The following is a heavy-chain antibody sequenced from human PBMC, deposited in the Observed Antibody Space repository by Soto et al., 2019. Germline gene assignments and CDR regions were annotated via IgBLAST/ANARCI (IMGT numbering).Heavy chain of an antibody. CDR1: GYTFSSYA. J-gene: IGHJ6*02. D-gene: IGHD3-22*01. Sequence: QAQLVQSGAEVKKPGASVRVSCRASGYTFSSYAISWVRQAPGQGLEWLGWISPYNDDTKYAQKLQGRGFMTTDTPTKAANLXXRSLRSDDTAVYYCARGGYYDSSGSRDYHYYGMDVWGQGTTVTVSS. CDR2: ISPYNDDT. V-gene: IGHV1-18*01. CDR3: ARGGYYDSSGSRDYHYYGMDV.